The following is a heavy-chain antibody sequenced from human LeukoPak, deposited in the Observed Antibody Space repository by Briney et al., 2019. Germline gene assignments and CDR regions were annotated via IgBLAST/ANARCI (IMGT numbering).Heavy chain of an antibody. Sequence: KPSETLSLTCAVSGDSINSFYWSWIRQPPGKGLEWIGYVFHTGDTNSNPSLKSRVPVSLDTSTSQVSLRLTSVTAADTAVYYCARHPFATPFDHWGRGILVTVSS. CDR2: VFHTGDT. J-gene: IGHJ4*02. V-gene: IGHV4-59*08. CDR3: ARHPFATPFDH. CDR1: GDSINSFY. D-gene: IGHD2-15*01.